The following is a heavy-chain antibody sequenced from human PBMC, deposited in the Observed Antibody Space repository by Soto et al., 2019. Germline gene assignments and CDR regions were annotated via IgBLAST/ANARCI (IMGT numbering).Heavy chain of an antibody. V-gene: IGHV1-69*13. CDR1: GGTFSSYA. Sequence: SVKVSCKASGGTFSSYAISWVRQAPGQGLEWMGGIIPIFGTANYAQKFQGRVTITADESTSTAYMELSSLRSEDTAVYYCARQNYYGSGSYYIDYYYYGMDVWGQGTTVTVSS. CDR2: IIPIFGTA. CDR3: ARQNYYGSGSYYIDYYYYGMDV. J-gene: IGHJ6*02. D-gene: IGHD3-10*01.